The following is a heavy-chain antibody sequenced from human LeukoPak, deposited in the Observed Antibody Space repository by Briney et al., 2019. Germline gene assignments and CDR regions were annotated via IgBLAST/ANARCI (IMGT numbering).Heavy chain of an antibody. J-gene: IGHJ4*02. CDR3: ATGRSCTTCYLPDY. CDR1: GFTFSSYW. V-gene: IGHV3-7*01. CDR2: INQDGGEK. D-gene: IGHD2-2*01. Sequence: GGSLRLSCAASGFTFSSYWMSWVRQAPGKGLEWVANINQDGGEKYYVDSVKGRFTISRDNAKDSLYLQMNSLRAEDTAVYHCATGRSCTTCYLPDYWGQGTLVTVSS.